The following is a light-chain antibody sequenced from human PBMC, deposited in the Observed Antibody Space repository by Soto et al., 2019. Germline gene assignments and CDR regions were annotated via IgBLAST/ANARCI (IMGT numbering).Light chain of an antibody. J-gene: IGLJ3*02. CDR1: NSDIGSYNR. Sequence: QSVLTQPPSVSGSPGQSVTISCSGTNSDIGSYNRVSWYQQPPGTAPKLIIYEVSHRPSGVPARFSGSKSANAASLTISGLQADDEADYYCSSYTTSSTLVFGGGTKLTVL. V-gene: IGLV2-18*02. CDR2: EVS. CDR3: SSYTTSSTLV.